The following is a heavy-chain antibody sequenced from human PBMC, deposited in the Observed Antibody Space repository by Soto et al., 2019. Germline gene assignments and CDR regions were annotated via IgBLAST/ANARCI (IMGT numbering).Heavy chain of an antibody. D-gene: IGHD2-21*02. Sequence: SETLSLTCTVTGDSINNRSYYWGWIRQPPGKGLGWIGSIYYSGSTYNNPSLKSRVSMSVDTSKNQFSLKLRSVTAADTALYYCARQRTSVVTQAYFDSWGQGSLVTVSS. CDR2: IYYSGST. CDR1: GDSINNRSYY. J-gene: IGHJ4*02. V-gene: IGHV4-39*01. CDR3: ARQRTSVVTQAYFDS.